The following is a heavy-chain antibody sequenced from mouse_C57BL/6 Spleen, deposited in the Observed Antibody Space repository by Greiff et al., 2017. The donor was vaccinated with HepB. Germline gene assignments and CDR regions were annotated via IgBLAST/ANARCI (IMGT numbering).Heavy chain of an antibody. J-gene: IGHJ4*01. CDR2: IYPGSGNT. CDR1: GYSFTSYY. CDR3: AREDSNYDYYAMDY. V-gene: IGHV1-66*01. Sequence: VKLVESGPELVKPGASVKISCKASGYSFTSYYIHWVKQRPGQGLEWIGWIYPGSGNTKYNEKFKGKATLTADTSSSTAYMQLSSLTSEDSAVYYCAREDSNYDYYAMDYWGQGTSVTVSS. D-gene: IGHD2-5*01.